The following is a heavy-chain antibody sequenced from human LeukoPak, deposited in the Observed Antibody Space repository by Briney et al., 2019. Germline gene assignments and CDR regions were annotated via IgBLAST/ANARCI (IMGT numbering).Heavy chain of an antibody. J-gene: IGHJ4*02. V-gene: IGHV3-30*03. Sequence: GGSLRLSCAASGFTVSSNFLSWVRQPPGKGLEWVAVISYDGSNKYYADSVKGRFTISRDNAKNTLYLQMNGLRAEDTAVYYCARDVRYGDYVVDYWGQGTLVTVSS. CDR2: ISYDGSNK. CDR1: GFTVSSNF. CDR3: ARDVRYGDYVVDY. D-gene: IGHD4-17*01.